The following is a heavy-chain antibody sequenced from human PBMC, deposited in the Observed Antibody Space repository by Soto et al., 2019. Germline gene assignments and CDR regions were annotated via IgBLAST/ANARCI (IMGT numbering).Heavy chain of an antibody. CDR1: GASISGFY. D-gene: IGHD1-1*01. CDR3: VRDGTKTLRNWFDP. J-gene: IGHJ5*02. V-gene: IGHV4-4*07. CDR2: IYATGTT. Sequence: ETLSLTCTVSGASISGFYWSWIRKSAGKGLEWIGRIYATGTTDYNPSLKSRVMMSVDTSKKQFSLKLRSVTAADTAVYYCVRDGTKTLRNWFDPWGQGISVTVSS.